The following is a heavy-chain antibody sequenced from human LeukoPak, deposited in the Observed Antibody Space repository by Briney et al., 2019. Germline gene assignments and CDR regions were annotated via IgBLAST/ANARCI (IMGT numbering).Heavy chain of an antibody. CDR3: AISSPVATVGY. J-gene: IGHJ4*02. D-gene: IGHD4-23*01. Sequence: PGGSLRLSCAASGFTFSSYGMHWVRQAPGEGLEWVAVIWYDGSNKYYADSVKGRFTISRDNSKNTLYLQMNSLRAEDTAVYYCAISSPVATVGYWGQGTLVTVSS. CDR1: GFTFSSYG. V-gene: IGHV3-33*01. CDR2: IWYDGSNK.